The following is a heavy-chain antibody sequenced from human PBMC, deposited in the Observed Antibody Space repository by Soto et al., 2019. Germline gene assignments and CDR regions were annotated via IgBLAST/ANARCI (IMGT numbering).Heavy chain of an antibody. CDR2: ISYDGSNK. J-gene: IGHJ6*02. CDR3: ARDLGASRRNYYGMDV. CDR1: GFTLSSFN. Sequence: GGSLRLSCVASGFTLSSFNMNWVRQAPGKGLEWVAVISYDGSNKYYADSVKGRFTISRDNSKNTLYLQMNSLRAEDTAVYYCARDLGASRRNYYGMDVWGQGTTVTVSS. D-gene: IGHD1-26*01. V-gene: IGHV3-30-3*01.